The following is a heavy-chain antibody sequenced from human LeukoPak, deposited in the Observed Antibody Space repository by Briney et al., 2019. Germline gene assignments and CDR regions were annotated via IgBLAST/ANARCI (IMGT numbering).Heavy chain of an antibody. CDR3: ARDDYGGNSAWFDP. CDR2: IFYSGGT. CDR1: GGSIRGFF. V-gene: IGHV4-59*01. Sequence: SETLSLTCTVSGGSIRGFFWSWIRQPPGKGLEWIGYIFYSGGTYYNPSLMSRVTISVDMSTNQFSLKLTSVAAADTAVYYCARDDYGGNSAWFDPWGQGGLVTVCS. J-gene: IGHJ5*02. D-gene: IGHD4-23*01.